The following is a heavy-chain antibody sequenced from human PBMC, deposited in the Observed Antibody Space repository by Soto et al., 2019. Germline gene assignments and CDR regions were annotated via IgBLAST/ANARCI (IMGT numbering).Heavy chain of an antibody. CDR1: GFTFSSYA. J-gene: IGHJ3*02. Sequence: EVQLLESGGGLVQPGGSLRLSCAASGFTFSSYAMSWVRQAPGKGLEWVSAISGSGGSTYYADSVKGRFTISRDNSKKTLYLQMNSLRAEDTAVYYCAKPLQLSGSYYGDAFDIWGQGTMVTVSS. CDR2: ISGSGGST. V-gene: IGHV3-23*01. D-gene: IGHD1-26*01. CDR3: AKPLQLSGSYYGDAFDI.